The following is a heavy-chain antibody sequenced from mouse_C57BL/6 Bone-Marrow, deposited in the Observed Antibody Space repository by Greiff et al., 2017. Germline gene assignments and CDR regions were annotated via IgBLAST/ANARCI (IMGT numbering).Heavy chain of an antibody. J-gene: IGHJ1*03. CDR2: ISDGGSYT. V-gene: IGHV5-4*03. CDR1: GFTFSSYA. Sequence: EVKLVESGGGLVKPGGSLKLSCAASGFTFSSYAMSWVRQTPEKRLGWVATISDGGSYTYYPDNVKGRFTISRDNAKNNLYLQMSHLKSEDTAMYYCARARYFDVWGTGTTVTVSS. CDR3: ARARYFDV.